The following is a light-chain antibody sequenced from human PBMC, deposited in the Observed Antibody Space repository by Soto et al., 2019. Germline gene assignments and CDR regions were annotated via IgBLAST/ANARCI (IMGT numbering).Light chain of an antibody. CDR3: HSYDSSLSGSYV. CDR1: SSNIGAGYD. CDR2: GIS. J-gene: IGLJ1*01. Sequence: QSVLTQPPSVSGAPGQRVTISCTGSSSNIGAGYDVHWYQRLPGTAPKLLIFGISNRPSGVPDRFSGSKSGTSASLAITGLQAEDEADYYCHSYDSSLSGSYVFGTGTKVTVL. V-gene: IGLV1-40*01.